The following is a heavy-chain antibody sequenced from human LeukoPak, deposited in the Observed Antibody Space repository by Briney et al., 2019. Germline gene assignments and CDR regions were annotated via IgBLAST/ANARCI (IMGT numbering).Heavy chain of an antibody. CDR1: GGSISGSSYY. Sequence: SETLSLTCTVSGGSISGSSYYWGWIRQPPGKGPEWIGSIYYRGSTYYNPSLKSRVSISVDTSKNQFSLKLSSVTAADTAVYYCARVGVYDSSRRQFDYWGQGTLVTVSS. J-gene: IGHJ4*02. D-gene: IGHD3-22*01. CDR3: ARVGVYDSSRRQFDY. CDR2: IYYRGST. V-gene: IGHV4-39*07.